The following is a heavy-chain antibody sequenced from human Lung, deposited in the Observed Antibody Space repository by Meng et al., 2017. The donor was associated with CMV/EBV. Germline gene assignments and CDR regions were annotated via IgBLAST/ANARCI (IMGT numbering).Heavy chain of an antibody. D-gene: IGHD6-19*01. CDR2: ISGSGGST. CDR1: GFSFNNYA. CDR3: VRFGGTGSSGWLGYGMDV. Sequence: ESLKISXAASGFSFNNYAMTWVRQAPGKGLEWVSSISGSGGSTYYADSVKGRFTVSRDNSRNTVFVQMNSLRAEDTAIYYCVRFGGTGSSGWLGYGMDVWGQETKRTVS. J-gene: IGHJ6*02. V-gene: IGHV3-23*01.